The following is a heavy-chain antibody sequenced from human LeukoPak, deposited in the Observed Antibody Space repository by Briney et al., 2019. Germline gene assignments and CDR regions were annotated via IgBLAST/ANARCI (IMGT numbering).Heavy chain of an antibody. Sequence: GGSLRLSCAASGFTFRNAWMSWVRQAPGKGLEWVSAISGSGGSTYYADSVKGRFTISRDNSKNTLYLQMNSLRAEDTAVYYCAKASAMIVVVSKHFDYWGQGTLVTVSS. V-gene: IGHV3-23*01. D-gene: IGHD3-22*01. CDR1: GFTFRNAW. J-gene: IGHJ4*02. CDR2: ISGSGGST. CDR3: AKASAMIVVVSKHFDY.